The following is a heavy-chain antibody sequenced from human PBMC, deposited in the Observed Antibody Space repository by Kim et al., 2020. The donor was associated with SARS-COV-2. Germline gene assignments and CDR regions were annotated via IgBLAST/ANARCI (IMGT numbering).Heavy chain of an antibody. Sequence: KYSADSVQGRFTISRDNSKNTLYLQMNSLRAEDTAVYYCAREIVSYYGMDVWGQGTTVTVSS. CDR2: K. D-gene: IGHD1-26*01. J-gene: IGHJ6*02. CDR3: AREIVSYYGMDV. V-gene: IGHV3-30*01.